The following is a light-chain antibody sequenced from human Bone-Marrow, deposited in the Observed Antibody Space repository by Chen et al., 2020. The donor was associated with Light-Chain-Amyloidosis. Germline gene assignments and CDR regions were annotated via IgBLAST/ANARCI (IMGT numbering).Light chain of an antibody. Sequence: EIVMTQSPATLSVSPGERATLSCRPSQSISSSSLAWYHQKPGQAPRLLIYSISTRATGVPARFSGSGSGTEFTLTISSLQSEDLGVYYCQQHHKWPITFGPGTRVDIK. CDR3: QQHHKWPIT. V-gene: IGKV3-15*01. CDR2: SIS. CDR1: QSISSS. J-gene: IGKJ3*01.